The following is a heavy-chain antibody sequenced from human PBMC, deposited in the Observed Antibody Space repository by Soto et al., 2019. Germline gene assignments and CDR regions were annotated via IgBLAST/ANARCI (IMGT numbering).Heavy chain of an antibody. V-gene: IGHV4-31*03. CDR2: IYYSGST. Sequence: PSETLSLTCTVSGCSISSGGYYWSWIRQHPGKGLEWIGYIYYSGSTYYNPSLKSRVTISVDTSKNQFSLKLSSVTAADTAVYYCARGPTTVVNYYYSDYWGQGTLVTVSS. D-gene: IGHD4-17*01. CDR1: GCSISSGGYY. CDR3: ARGPTTVVNYYYSDY. J-gene: IGHJ4*02.